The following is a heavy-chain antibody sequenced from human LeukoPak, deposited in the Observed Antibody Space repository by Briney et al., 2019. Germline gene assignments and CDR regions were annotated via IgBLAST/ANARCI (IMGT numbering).Heavy chain of an antibody. CDR1: GFTFSSYA. CDR2: ISYDGSNK. Sequence: SGGSLRLSCAASGFTFSSYAMSWVRQAPGKGLEWVAVISYDGSNKYYADSVKGRFTISRDNSKNTLYLQMNSLRAEDTAVYYCAKRGFDPWGQGTLVTVSS. J-gene: IGHJ5*02. V-gene: IGHV3-30*18. CDR3: AKRGFDP.